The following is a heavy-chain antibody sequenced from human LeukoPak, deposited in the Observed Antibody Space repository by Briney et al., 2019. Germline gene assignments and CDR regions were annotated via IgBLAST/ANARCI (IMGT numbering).Heavy chain of an antibody. CDR1: GFTFSSYS. D-gene: IGHD1-20*01. Sequence: GGSLRLSCAASGFTFSSYSMNWVRQAPGKGVEWVANIKQDGSEKYYVDSVKGRFTISRDNAKNSLYLQMNSLRAEDTAVYYCARDQDNSDFDYWGQGTLVTVSS. CDR2: IKQDGSEK. V-gene: IGHV3-7*01. J-gene: IGHJ4*02. CDR3: ARDQDNSDFDY.